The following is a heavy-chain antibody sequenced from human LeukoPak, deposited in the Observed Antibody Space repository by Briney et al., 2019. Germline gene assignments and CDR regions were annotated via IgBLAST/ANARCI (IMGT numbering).Heavy chain of an antibody. D-gene: IGHD1-26*01. CDR3: AKGGKWDVTPFDY. Sequence: RGSLRLSCAASGFSFRSYAMSWVRQAPGKGLEWVSTITSGGDTTHYADSVKGRFTISRDNSMDTLYLQMNTLRVEDTAVYYCAKGGKWDVTPFDYWGQGTLVTVSS. CDR2: ITSGGDTT. CDR1: GFSFRSYA. V-gene: IGHV3-23*01. J-gene: IGHJ4*02.